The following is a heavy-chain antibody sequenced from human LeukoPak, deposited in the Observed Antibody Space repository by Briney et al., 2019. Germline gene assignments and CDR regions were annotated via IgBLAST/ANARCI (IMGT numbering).Heavy chain of an antibody. D-gene: IGHD6-19*01. CDR3: VKVSPGTTVPGALGVN. J-gene: IGHJ4*02. Sequence: GGSLRLSCAASGFIFRTYGMHWVRQAPGKGLEWVAYIRFDGSVTYYADSVKGRFTISRDNSKNTLYLQMNSLRPEDSAVYYCVKVSPGTTVPGALGVNWGQGSLLIVSS. CDR1: GFIFRTYG. V-gene: IGHV3-30*02. CDR2: IRFDGSVT.